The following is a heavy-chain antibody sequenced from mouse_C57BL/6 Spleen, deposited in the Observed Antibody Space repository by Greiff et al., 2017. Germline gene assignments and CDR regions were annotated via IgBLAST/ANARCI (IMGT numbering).Heavy chain of an antibody. CDR2: ISYDGSN. J-gene: IGHJ1*03. D-gene: IGHD1-1*01. CDR3: AREGSYWYFDV. CDR1: GYSITSGYY. Sequence: ESGPGLVKPSPSLSLTCSVTGYSITSGYYWNWIRQFPGNKLEWMGYISYDGSNNYNPSLKNRNSITRATSKNQFFLKLNSVTTEDTATYYWAREGSYWYFDVWGTGTTVTVSS. V-gene: IGHV3-6*01.